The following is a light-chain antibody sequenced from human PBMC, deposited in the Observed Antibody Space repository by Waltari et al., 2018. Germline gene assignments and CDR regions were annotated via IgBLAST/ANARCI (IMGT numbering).Light chain of an antibody. Sequence: SYVVTQAPSVSVAPGTTARITCGGNNIGSKSVNWYRQKPGQAPVLVMYYAKDRPSGIPERFSGSNSGNTATLIISRVEAGDEADYYCQVWDSNNDHWVFGGGTRLTV. CDR1: NIGSKS. CDR3: QVWDSNNDHWV. CDR2: YAK. V-gene: IGLV3-21*04. J-gene: IGLJ3*02.